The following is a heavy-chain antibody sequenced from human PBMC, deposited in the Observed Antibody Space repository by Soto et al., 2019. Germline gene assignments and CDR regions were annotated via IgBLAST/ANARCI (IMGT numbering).Heavy chain of an antibody. V-gene: IGHV4-34*01. CDR1: GGSLSDYF. CDR2: INHLGSI. Sequence: SETLSLTCVVSGGSLSDYFWSWIRQPPGMALEWIGEINHLGSINYNPSLKSRVTMSVDTSKNQFSLTLNSVTAADESTSTAYMELSSLRSEDTAVYYCARGSTMVRGVQPLYYGMDVWGQGTTVTVSS. CDR3: YMELSSLRSEDTAVYYCARGSTMVRGVQPLYYGMDV. D-gene: IGHD3-10*01. J-gene: IGHJ6*02.